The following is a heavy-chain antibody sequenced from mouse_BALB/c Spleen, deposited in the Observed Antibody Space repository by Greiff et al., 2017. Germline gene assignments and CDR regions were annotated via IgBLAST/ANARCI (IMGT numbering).Heavy chain of an antibody. CDR3: TRESYRDSSGSPDY. CDR2: ISSGGSYT. V-gene: IGHV5-6-4*01. D-gene: IGHD3-2*01. CDR1: GFTFSSYT. Sequence: DVMLVESGGGLVQPGGSRKLSCAASGFTFSSYTMSWVRQTPEKRLEWVATISSGGSYTYYPDSVKGRFTISRDNAKNTLYLQMSSLKSEDTAMYYCTRESYRDSSGSPDYWGQGTTLTVSS. J-gene: IGHJ2*01.